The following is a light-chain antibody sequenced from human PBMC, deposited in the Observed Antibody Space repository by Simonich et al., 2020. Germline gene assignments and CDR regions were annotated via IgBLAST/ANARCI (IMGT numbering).Light chain of an antibody. V-gene: IGKV4-1*01. CDR3: QQYYSTRT. CDR1: QSVLYSSNNKNY. CDR2: WAS. Sequence: DIVMTQSPDSLAVSLGERATINCKSSQSVLYSSNNKNYLAWYQQKPGQPPKLLFYWASTREAGVPDRFSGSGSGTDFTLTISSLQAEDGAVYYCQQYYSTRTFGQGTKVEIK. J-gene: IGKJ1*01.